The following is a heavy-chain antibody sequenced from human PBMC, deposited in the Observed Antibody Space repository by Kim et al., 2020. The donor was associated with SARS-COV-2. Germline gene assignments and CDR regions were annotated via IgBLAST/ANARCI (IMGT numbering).Heavy chain of an antibody. Sequence: ASVKVSCKASGYTFTSYAMHWVRQAPGQRLEWMGWINAGNGNTKYSQKFQGRVTITRDTSASTAYMELSSLRSEDTAVYYCARGGLTFYGGTLSFDYWGQGTLVTVSS. V-gene: IGHV1-3*01. D-gene: IGHD4-17*01. J-gene: IGHJ4*02. CDR1: GYTFTSYA. CDR3: ARGGLTFYGGTLSFDY. CDR2: INAGNGNT.